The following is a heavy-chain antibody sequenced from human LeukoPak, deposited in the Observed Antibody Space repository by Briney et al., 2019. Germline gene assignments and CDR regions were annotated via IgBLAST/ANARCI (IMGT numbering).Heavy chain of an antibody. V-gene: IGHV3-15*01. CDR3: TTDRGAEFDY. Sequence: PGGSLRLSCAASEFNFSNYWMHWVRQAPGKGLEWVGRIKSKTDGGTTDYAAPVKGRFTISRDDSKNTLYLQMNSLKTEDTAVYYCTTDRGAEFDYWGQGTLVTVSS. D-gene: IGHD3-16*01. J-gene: IGHJ4*02. CDR2: IKSKTDGGTT. CDR1: EFNFSNYW.